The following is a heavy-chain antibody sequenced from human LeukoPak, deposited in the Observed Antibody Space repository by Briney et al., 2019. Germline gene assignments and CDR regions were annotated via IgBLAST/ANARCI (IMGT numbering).Heavy chain of an antibody. J-gene: IGHJ5*01. CDR2: ISGDGGST. CDR1: GFTFDDYA. D-gene: IGHD3-22*01. CDR3: ARESDSSGWYDS. V-gene: IGHV3-43*02. Sequence: PGGSLRLSRAASGFTFDDYAMHWVRQAPGKGLEWVSLISGDGGSTFYADSVKGRFTISRDNSKNSLYLQMSSLRSEDTALYYCARESDSSGWYDSWGQGTLVTVSS.